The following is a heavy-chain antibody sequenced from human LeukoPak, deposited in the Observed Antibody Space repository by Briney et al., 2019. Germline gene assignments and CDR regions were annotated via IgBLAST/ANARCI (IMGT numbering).Heavy chain of an antibody. D-gene: IGHD6-6*01. J-gene: IGHJ4*02. CDR3: AGSSSSGSEDY. CDR2: IYYSGST. V-gene: IGHV4-59*08. Sequence: PSETLSLTCTVSGGSISSYYWSWIRQPPGKGLEWIGYIYYSGSTNYNPSLKSRVTISVDTSTNQFSLKLSSVTAADTAVYYCAGSSSSGSEDYWGQGTLVTVSS. CDR1: GGSISSYY.